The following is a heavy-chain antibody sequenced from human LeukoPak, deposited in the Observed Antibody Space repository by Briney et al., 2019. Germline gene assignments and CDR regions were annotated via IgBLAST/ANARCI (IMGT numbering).Heavy chain of an antibody. V-gene: IGHV3-23*01. CDR2: VSGSGDNT. CDR1: GFTFSNFA. CDR3: AKGLYYVYDSSGYHSNWFDP. D-gene: IGHD3-22*01. J-gene: IGHJ5*02. Sequence: GGSLRLSCAASGFTFSNFAMGWVRQAPGKGLEWVSGVSGSGDNTSYADSAKGRFTISRDNSKNTTSLHMNSLRAEDTAIYYCAKGLYYVYDSSGYHSNWFDPSGEGTLVAASS.